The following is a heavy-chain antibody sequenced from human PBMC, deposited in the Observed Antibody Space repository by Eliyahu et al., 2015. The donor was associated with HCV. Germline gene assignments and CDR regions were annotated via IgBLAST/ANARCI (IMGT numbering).Heavy chain of an antibody. CDR1: GFTVSSNY. D-gene: IGHD5-24*01. Sequence: EVQLVESGGGLIQPGGSLRLSCAASGFTVSSNYMSWVRQAPGKGLEWVSVIYSGGSTYYADSVKGRFTISRDNSKNTLYLQMNSLRAEDTAVYYCARDLGDGYNLIGAFDIWGQGTMVTVSS. J-gene: IGHJ3*02. V-gene: IGHV3-53*01. CDR3: ARDLGDGYNLIGAFDI. CDR2: IYSGGST.